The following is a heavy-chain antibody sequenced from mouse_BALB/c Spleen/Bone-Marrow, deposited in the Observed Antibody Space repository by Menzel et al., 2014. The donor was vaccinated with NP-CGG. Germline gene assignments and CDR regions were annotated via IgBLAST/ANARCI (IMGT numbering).Heavy chain of an antibody. CDR3: ARYYYGSSYFDY. J-gene: IGHJ2*01. CDR2: IDPANGNT. D-gene: IGHD1-1*01. CDR1: GFNIKDTY. Sequence: EVQLQQSGAELVKSGASVKLSCTASGFNIKDTYMHWVKQRPEQGLEWIGRIDPANGNTKYDPKFQGKATITADTSSNTAYLQLSSLTSEDTAVYYCARYYYGSSYFDYWGQGTTLTVSS. V-gene: IGHV14-3*02.